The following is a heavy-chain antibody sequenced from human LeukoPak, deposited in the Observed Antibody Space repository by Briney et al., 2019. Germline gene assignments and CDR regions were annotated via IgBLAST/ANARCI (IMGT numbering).Heavy chain of an antibody. CDR3: ARDTPTVSYFDY. V-gene: IGHV3-21*04. Sequence: GGSLRLSCAASGFTFSSYSMNWVRQAPGKGLEWVSSISSSSSYIYYADSVKGRFTISRDNAKNSPYLQMNSLRAEDTAVYYCARDTPTVSYFDYWGQGTLVTVSS. J-gene: IGHJ4*02. D-gene: IGHD4-4*01. CDR1: GFTFSSYS. CDR2: ISSSSSYI.